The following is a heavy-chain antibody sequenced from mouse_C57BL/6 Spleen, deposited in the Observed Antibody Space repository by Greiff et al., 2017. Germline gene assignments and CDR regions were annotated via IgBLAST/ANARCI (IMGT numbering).Heavy chain of an antibody. V-gene: IGHV1-64*01. CDR1: GYTFTSYW. D-gene: IGHD2-2*01. Sequence: VQLQQPGAELVKPGASVKLSCKASGYTFTSYWMHWAKQRPGQGLEWIGMIHPNSGSTNYNEKFKSKATLTVDKSSSTAYMQLSSLASEDSAVYYCARSGGLRSPFDYWGQGTTLTVSS. J-gene: IGHJ2*01. CDR3: ARSGGLRSPFDY. CDR2: IHPNSGST.